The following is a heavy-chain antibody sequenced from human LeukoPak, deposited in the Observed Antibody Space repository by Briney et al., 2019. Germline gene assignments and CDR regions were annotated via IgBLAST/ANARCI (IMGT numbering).Heavy chain of an antibody. Sequence: SVKVSCKASGGTFSSYAICCVRQAPRQGLEWMGGIIPIFGTANYAQKFQGRVTITADESTSTAYMELSSLRSEDTAVYYCARDVCGGDCFFDYWGQGTLVTVSS. J-gene: IGHJ4*02. CDR1: GGTFSSYA. D-gene: IGHD2-21*02. CDR2: IIPIFGTA. CDR3: ARDVCGGDCFFDY. V-gene: IGHV1-69*01.